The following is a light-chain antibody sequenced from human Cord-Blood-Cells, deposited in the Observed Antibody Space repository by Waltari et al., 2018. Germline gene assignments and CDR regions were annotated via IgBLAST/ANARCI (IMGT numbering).Light chain of an antibody. V-gene: IGKV1-9*01. CDR2: AAS. Sequence: DIQLTQSPSFLSASVGDRVTITCRDSQGISSYLAWYQQKPGTAPKLLIYAASTLQSGVPSRFSGSGSGTEFTLTISSLQPEDFATYYCQQLNSYPLTFGGGTKVEIK. CDR1: QGISSY. J-gene: IGKJ4*01. CDR3: QQLNSYPLT.